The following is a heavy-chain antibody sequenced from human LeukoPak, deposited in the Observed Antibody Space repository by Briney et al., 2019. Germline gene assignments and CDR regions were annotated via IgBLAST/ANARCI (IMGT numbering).Heavy chain of an antibody. J-gene: IGHJ4*02. CDR3: AREGPYYDIPTVLVSPQFDY. D-gene: IGHD3-9*01. Sequence: GASVKVSCKASGYTFTSYYMHWVRQAPGQGLEWMGIINPSGGSTTYAQKFQGRVTMTRDMSTSTVYMELNNLRSEDTAVYYCAREGPYYDIPTVLVSPQFDYWGQGTLVTVSS. V-gene: IGHV1-46*01. CDR2: INPSGGST. CDR1: GYTFTSYY.